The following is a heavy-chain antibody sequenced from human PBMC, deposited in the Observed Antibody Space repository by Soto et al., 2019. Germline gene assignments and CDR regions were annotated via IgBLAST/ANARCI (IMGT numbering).Heavy chain of an antibody. J-gene: IGHJ5*02. V-gene: IGHV4-61*08. CDR1: GGSISSGDYY. D-gene: IGHD1-26*01. CDR3: ARGYYVGSNWFDP. Sequence: SETLSLTCTVSGGSISSGDYYWSWIRQPPGKGLEWIGYIYYSGSTNYNPSLKSRVTISVDTSKNQFSLKLSSVTAADTAVYYCARGYYVGSNWFDPWGQGTLVTVSS. CDR2: IYYSGST.